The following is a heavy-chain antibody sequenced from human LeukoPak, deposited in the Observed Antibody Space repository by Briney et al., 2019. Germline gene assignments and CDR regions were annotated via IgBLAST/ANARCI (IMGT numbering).Heavy chain of an antibody. CDR2: IIPILGIA. D-gene: IGHD2-2*01. CDR3: ASQHCSSTRCYWFDP. Sequence: SVKVSCKASGGTFSSYAISWVRQAPGQGLEWMGRIIPILGIANYAQKFQGRVTITADESTSTAYMELSSLRSEDTAVYYCASQHCSSTRCYWFDPWGQGTLVTVSS. V-gene: IGHV1-69*04. J-gene: IGHJ5*02. CDR1: GGTFSSYA.